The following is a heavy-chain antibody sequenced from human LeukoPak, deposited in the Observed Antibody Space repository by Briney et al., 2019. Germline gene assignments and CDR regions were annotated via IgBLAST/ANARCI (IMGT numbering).Heavy chain of an antibody. CDR3: AKAPVTTCRGAFCYPFDY. D-gene: IGHD2-15*01. J-gene: IGHJ4*02. V-gene: IGHV3-23*01. Sequence: GGSLRLSCAASGFTLSSYAMSWVRQAPGKGLEWVSAISDTGNTYHADSVKGRFTISRDSSKNTLFLQMNRLSPEDAAVYYCAKAPVTTCRGAFCYPFDYWGLGTLVTVSS. CDR2: ISDTGNT. CDR1: GFTLSSYA.